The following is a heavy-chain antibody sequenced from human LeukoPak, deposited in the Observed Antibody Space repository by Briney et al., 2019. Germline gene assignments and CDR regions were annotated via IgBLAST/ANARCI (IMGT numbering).Heavy chain of an antibody. Sequence: PSETLSLTCSVSGGSISSSYWSWIRQPPGKGLEWIGYIYYSGNTNYNPSLGSRVTISVDTSKTQFSLKLSSVTAADTAVYYCARTSFELGYCSGGSCYFGTFDPWGQGTLVTVSS. V-gene: IGHV4-59*08. CDR3: ARTSFELGYCSGGSCYFGTFDP. CDR1: GGSISSSY. D-gene: IGHD2-15*01. CDR2: IYYSGNT. J-gene: IGHJ5*02.